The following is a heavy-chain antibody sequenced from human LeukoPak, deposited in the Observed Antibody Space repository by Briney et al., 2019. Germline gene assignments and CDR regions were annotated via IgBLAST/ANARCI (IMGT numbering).Heavy chain of an antibody. V-gene: IGHV1-18*01. D-gene: IGHD2-8*02. J-gene: IGHJ2*01. CDR2: IRVYNGNT. CDR3: ARGSGAFYWSFDL. Sequence: ASVKVPCKASGYTFTSYGISWVRQAPGQRLEWMGWIRVYNGNTEYAQNFQGRVTLTTDTSTSTAYMELRSLRSDDTAVYFCARGSGAFYWSFDLWGRGTLVTVSS. CDR1: GYTFTSYG.